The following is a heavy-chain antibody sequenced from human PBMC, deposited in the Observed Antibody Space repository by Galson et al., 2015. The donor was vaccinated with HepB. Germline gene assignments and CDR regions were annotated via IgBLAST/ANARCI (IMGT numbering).Heavy chain of an antibody. V-gene: IGHV1-69*04. CDR2: IIPILGIA. CDR1: GGTFSSYT. J-gene: IGHJ4*02. Sequence: SVKVSCKASGGTFSSYTISWVRQAPGQGLEWMGRIIPILGIANHAQKFQGRVTITADKSTSTAYMELSSLRSEDTAVYYCARESDGRTTPLDYWGQGTLVTVSS. CDR3: ARESDGRTTPLDY. D-gene: IGHD1-1*01.